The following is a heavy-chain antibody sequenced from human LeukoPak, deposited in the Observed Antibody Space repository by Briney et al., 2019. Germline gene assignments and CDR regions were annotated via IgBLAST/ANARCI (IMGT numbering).Heavy chain of an antibody. Sequence: GGSLRLSCSASGFTVHNNYMIWVRQAPGKGLHWVSLIYSGGATDYADSVKGRFTISRDRSNNTLYLQMNSLKAEDTAMYFCATGNVPARGDMTYWGRGTLVSVSS. V-gene: IGHV3-53*01. J-gene: IGHJ4*02. CDR3: ATGNVPARGDMTY. CDR2: IYSGGAT. D-gene: IGHD2-2*01. CDR1: GFTVHNNY.